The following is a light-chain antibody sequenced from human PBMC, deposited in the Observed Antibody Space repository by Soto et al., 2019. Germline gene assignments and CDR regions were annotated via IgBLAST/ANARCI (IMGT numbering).Light chain of an antibody. V-gene: IGLV2-14*03. CDR1: SSDVGAYNS. Sequence: QSVPTQPASVSGSPGQSITISCTGTSSDVGAYNSVSWYQQHPGKAPKLMIYDVSNRPSGVSNRFSGSKSGNTASLTISGLQAEDEADYYCSSFTSSSTLYVFGTGTELTVL. CDR3: SSFTSSSTLYV. J-gene: IGLJ1*01. CDR2: DVS.